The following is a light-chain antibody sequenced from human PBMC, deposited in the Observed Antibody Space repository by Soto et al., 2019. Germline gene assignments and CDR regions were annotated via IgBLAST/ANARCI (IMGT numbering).Light chain of an antibody. V-gene: IGKV3-15*01. Sequence: EIVMTQSPATLSVSPGERATLSCRASQSINSYLAWYQQKPGQAPRLLIYGASTRATGSPARFSGSGSETEFTLTISNLQSEDFAVYYCQQYNNWPPGFTFGPGTKVDIK. CDR2: GAS. J-gene: IGKJ3*01. CDR1: QSINSY. CDR3: QQYNNWPPGFT.